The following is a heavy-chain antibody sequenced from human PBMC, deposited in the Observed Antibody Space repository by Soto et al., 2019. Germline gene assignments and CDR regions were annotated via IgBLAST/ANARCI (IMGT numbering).Heavy chain of an antibody. D-gene: IGHD3-10*01. CDR1: GFTFSDYY. J-gene: IGHJ5*02. CDR2: ISSRGSSI. Sequence: GGSLRLSCAVSGFTFSDYYMSWIRQAPGKGLEWVSYISSRGSSIYYADSVKGRFTISRDNAKNSLYLQMNGLRAEDTAVYYCVKNSGWFNTWGQGALVTVSS. V-gene: IGHV3-11*01. CDR3: VKNSGWFNT.